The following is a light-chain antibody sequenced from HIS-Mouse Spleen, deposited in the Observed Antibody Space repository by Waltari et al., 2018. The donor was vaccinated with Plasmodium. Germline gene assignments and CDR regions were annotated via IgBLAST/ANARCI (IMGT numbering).Light chain of an antibody. CDR3: CSYAGSSTWV. Sequence: QSALTQPASVSGSPGQSITISCTGTSSDVGRYTLVSWYQPHPCKAPKLIIYEGSKQPSGVSNRFSGSKSGNTASLTSSGLQAEDEADYYCCSYAGSSTWVFGGGTKLTVL. CDR1: SSDVGRYTL. V-gene: IGLV2-23*01. CDR2: EGS. J-gene: IGLJ3*02.